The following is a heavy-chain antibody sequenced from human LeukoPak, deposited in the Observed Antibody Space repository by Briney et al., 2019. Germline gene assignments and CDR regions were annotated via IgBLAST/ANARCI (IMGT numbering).Heavy chain of an antibody. CDR3: AKFSSSWFINFDY. CDR2: IWYDGSNK. V-gene: IGHV3-33*08. Sequence: GGSLRLSCAASGFTFSSYGMHWVRQAPGKGLEWVAVIWYDGSNKYYADSVKGRFTISRDNSKNTLYLQMNSLRAEDTAVYYCAKFSSSWFINFDYWGQGTLVTVSS. D-gene: IGHD6-13*01. J-gene: IGHJ4*02. CDR1: GFTFSSYG.